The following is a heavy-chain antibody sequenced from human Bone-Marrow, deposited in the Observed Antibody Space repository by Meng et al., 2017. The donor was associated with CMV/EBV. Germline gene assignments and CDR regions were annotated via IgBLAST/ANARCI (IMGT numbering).Heavy chain of an antibody. D-gene: IGHD4-11*01. CDR2: IIPIFGTA. V-gene: IGHV1-69*01. CDR1: GGTLSSYA. J-gene: IGHJ4*02. Sequence: CKASGGTLSSYAISWVRQAPGQGLEWMGGIIPIFGTANYAQKFQGRVTITADESTSTAYMELSSLRSEDTAVYYCARDEPTTVADFDYWGQGTLVTVSS. CDR3: ARDEPTTVADFDY.